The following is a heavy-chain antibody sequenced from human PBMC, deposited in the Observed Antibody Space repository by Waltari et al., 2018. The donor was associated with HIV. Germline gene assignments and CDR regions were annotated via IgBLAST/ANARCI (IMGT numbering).Heavy chain of an antibody. CDR2: INPNSVGT. Sequence: QVQLVQSGAEVKKPGASVKVSCKASGYTFTGYYMHWVRQAPGQGLEWMGWINPNSVGTNYAQKFQGRVTMTRDTSISTAYMELSRLRSDDTAVYYCARVGSSWTGENWFDPWGQGTLVTVSS. D-gene: IGHD6-13*01. CDR1: GYTFTGYY. CDR3: ARVGSSWTGENWFDP. J-gene: IGHJ5*02. V-gene: IGHV1-2*02.